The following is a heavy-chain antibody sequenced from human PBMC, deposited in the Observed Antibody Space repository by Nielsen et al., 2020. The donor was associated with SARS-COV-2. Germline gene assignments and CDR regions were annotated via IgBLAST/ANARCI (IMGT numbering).Heavy chain of an antibody. CDR2: TSYDGGFK. J-gene: IGHJ3*01. CDR1: GFSFSTYA. D-gene: IGHD1-26*01. Sequence: GESLKISCAASGFSFSTYAMSWVRQAPGKGPEWVAVTSYDGGFKDYGNSVKGRFTVSRDNSQNMLYLQMNRLRPEDTAVYYCAKVYLSGSYRPPREAFDVWGQGTKVTVSS. CDR3: AKVYLSGSYRPPREAFDV. V-gene: IGHV3-30*18.